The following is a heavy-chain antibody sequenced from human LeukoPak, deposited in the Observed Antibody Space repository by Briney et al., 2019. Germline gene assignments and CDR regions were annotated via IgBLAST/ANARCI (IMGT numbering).Heavy chain of an antibody. CDR2: IYYSGSS. D-gene: IGHD3-22*01. J-gene: IGHJ4*02. CDR3: ARFYDSSGPARNSFDY. Sequence: PSETLSLTCTVSGGSISSGDYYWSWIRQHPGKGLEWIGYIYYSGSSYYNPSLKSRVTISVDTSKNQFSLKLSSVTAADTAVYYCARFYDSSGPARNSFDYWGQGTLVTVSS. V-gene: IGHV4-31*03. CDR1: GGSISSGDYY.